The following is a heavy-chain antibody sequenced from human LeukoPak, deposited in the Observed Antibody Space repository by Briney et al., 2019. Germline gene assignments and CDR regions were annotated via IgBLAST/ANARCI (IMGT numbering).Heavy chain of an antibody. V-gene: IGHV3-30*03. Sequence: PGGSLRLSCAASGFTFSSYGMHWVRQAPGKGLEWVAVISYDGSNKYYADSVKGRFTISRDNSKNTLYLQMNSLRAEDTAVYYCARHVMWVPLLRGFTFDYWGQGTLVTVSS. CDR3: ARHVMWVPLLRGFTFDY. J-gene: IGHJ4*02. CDR1: GFTFSSYG. D-gene: IGHD3-16*01. CDR2: ISYDGSNK.